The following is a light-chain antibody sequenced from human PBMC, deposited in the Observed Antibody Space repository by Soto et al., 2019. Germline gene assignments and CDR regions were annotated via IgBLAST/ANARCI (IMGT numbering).Light chain of an antibody. CDR3: LSYADTAYV. V-gene: IGLV2-8*01. Sequence: SALTQPPSASGSPGQSVTISCTGTSSDVGGYNYVSWYQQYPGKVPKLMIYEVSERPSGVPDRFSGSKSGNTAFLTVSGLQAEDEADYYCLSYADTAYVFGTGTKLTVL. CDR2: EVS. J-gene: IGLJ1*01. CDR1: SSDVGGYNY.